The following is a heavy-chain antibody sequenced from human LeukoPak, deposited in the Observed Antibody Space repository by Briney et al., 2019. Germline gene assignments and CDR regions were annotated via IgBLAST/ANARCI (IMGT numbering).Heavy chain of an antibody. CDR3: AKVRANRFASFDY. CDR2: INTDGSST. V-gene: IGHV3-74*01. Sequence: GGSLRLSCAASGFIFSSYWMHWVRHAPGKGLAWVSRINTDGSSTSYADSVKGRFTISRDNAKNTLHLQMNSLRAEDTAVYYCAKVRANRFASFDYWGQGTLVTVSS. J-gene: IGHJ4*02. D-gene: IGHD1/OR15-1a*01. CDR1: GFIFSSYW.